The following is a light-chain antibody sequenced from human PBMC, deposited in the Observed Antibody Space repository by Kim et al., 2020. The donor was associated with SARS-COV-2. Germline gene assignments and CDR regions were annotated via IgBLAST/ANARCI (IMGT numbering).Light chain of an antibody. CDR2: WAS. J-gene: IGKJ4*01. Sequence: SAGERATPTCRASQSLTNNSLAWCQQKPGQAPRLVINWASSRASGVPDGFSGGGSGTNLTLTISRLDPEDFAVYYCQQYGNPLLTFGGGTKVDIK. V-gene: IGKV3-20*01. CDR3: QQYGNPLLT. CDR1: QSLTNNS.